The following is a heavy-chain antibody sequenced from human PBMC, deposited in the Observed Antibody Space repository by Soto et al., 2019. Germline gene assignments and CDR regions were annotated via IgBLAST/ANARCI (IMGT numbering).Heavy chain of an antibody. Sequence: QAGGSLRLSCAASGFTFSSYDMHWVRQATGKGLEWVSAIGTAGDTYYPGSVKGRFTISRENAKNSLYLQMNSLRAGDTAVYYCARDRSSSWYRQSYGMDVWGQGTTVTVS. CDR3: ARDRSSSWYRQSYGMDV. CDR1: GFTFSSYD. J-gene: IGHJ6*02. D-gene: IGHD6-13*01. CDR2: IGTAGDT. V-gene: IGHV3-13*01.